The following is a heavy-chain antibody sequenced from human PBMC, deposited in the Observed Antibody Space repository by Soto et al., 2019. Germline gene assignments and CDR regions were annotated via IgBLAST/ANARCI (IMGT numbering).Heavy chain of an antibody. V-gene: IGHV3-23*01. CDR3: ARCQSSQTYQGYYYMDV. J-gene: IGHJ6*03. CDR2: IKNDGAT. D-gene: IGHD2-2*01. Sequence: GESLKISCAASGFTFRNVAMSWVRQAPGKGPEWVSAIKNDGATYYADSVKGRFTITRDNSKNTLYLDMNSLRAEDTAVYYCARCQSSQTYQGYYYMDVWGKGTTVTVS. CDR1: GFTFRNVA.